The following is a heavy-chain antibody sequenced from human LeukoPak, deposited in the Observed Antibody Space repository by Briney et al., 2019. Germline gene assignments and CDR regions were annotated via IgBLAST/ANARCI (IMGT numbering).Heavy chain of an antibody. Sequence: GRSLRLSCAASGFTFSSYAMHWVRQAPGKGLEWVAVISYDGSNKYYADSVKGRFTISRDNSKNTLYLQMNSLRAEGTAVYYCARGEGITMVRGVIIWGQGTLVTVSS. CDR3: ARGEGITMVRGVII. CDR1: GFTFSSYA. D-gene: IGHD3-10*01. J-gene: IGHJ4*02. CDR2: ISYDGSNK. V-gene: IGHV3-30*04.